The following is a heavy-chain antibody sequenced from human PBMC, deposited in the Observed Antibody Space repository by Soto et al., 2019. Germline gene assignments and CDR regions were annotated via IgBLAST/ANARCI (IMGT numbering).Heavy chain of an antibody. CDR2: ISVDGSST. CDR1: GFIFSTYW. Sequence: EVQLVESGGGLVQPGGSLRLSYAASGFIFSTYWMHWVRQAPGKGLVWVSRISVDGSSTSYADSVKGRFTISRDNAKNTLYLQMHSLTAEDTAVYYCARGGMEPVDYWGQGTLVTVSS. D-gene: IGHD1-26*01. J-gene: IGHJ4*02. CDR3: ARGGMEPVDY. V-gene: IGHV3-74*01.